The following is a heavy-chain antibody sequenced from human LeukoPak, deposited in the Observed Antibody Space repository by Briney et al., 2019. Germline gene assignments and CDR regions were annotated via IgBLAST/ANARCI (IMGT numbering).Heavy chain of an antibody. V-gene: IGHV1-2*02. Sequence: GASVRVSCKASGYTFTGYYMHWVRQAPGQGLEWMGWITPNNGATNYAQKFQGRVTMTRDTSISTAYMELIRLKSDDTAVYYCARNFLWLLAATRDDRTDDSWGQGTLVTVSS. J-gene: IGHJ4*02. CDR2: ITPNNGAT. D-gene: IGHD6-19*01. CDR3: ARNFLWLLAATRDDRTDDS. CDR1: GYTFTGYY.